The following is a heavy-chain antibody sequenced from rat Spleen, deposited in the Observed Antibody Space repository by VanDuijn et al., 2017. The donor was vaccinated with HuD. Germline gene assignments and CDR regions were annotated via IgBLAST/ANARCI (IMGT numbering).Heavy chain of an antibody. Sequence: EVQLVESGGGLVQPGRSLKLSCAASGFTFSNYDMAWVRQAPTKGLEWVASISPSGGSTYYRDSVKGRFTVSRDNAKSTLYLQMDSLRSEDTATYYCARQGAALYYFDYWGQGVMVTVSS. CDR1: GFTFSNYD. CDR3: ARQGAALYYFDY. V-gene: IGHV5-25*01. D-gene: IGHD3-1*01. CDR2: ISPSGGST. J-gene: IGHJ2*01.